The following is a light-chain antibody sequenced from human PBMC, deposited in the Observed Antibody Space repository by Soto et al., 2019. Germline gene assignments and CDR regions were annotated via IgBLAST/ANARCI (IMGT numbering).Light chain of an antibody. CDR2: GSK. V-gene: IGLV1-47*02. Sequence: QSVLTQPPSASGTPGQRVTISCSGSSSNIGSNYVYWYQQLTGTAPKLLIDGSKQRPSGVPDRFSGSKSGTSASLAISGLRSEDEADYYCAAWDGSLSAWMFGGGTKLTVL. J-gene: IGLJ3*02. CDR3: AAWDGSLSAWM. CDR1: SSNIGSNY.